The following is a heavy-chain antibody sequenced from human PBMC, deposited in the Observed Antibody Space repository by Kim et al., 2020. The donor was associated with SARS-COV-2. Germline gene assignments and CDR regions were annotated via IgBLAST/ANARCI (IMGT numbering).Heavy chain of an antibody. CDR1: GAYITNHY. V-gene: IGHV4-59*11. CDR3: VREGYFDGGSFFFDF. CDR2: VYHSGSA. J-gene: IGHJ5*01. D-gene: IGHD2-15*01. Sequence: SETLSLTCSVSGAYITNHYWSWIRQPPGKGLEWIGNVYHSGSASYNPSLKSRVTMSVETSKRQFSLQLTSVTAADPAIYYCVREGYFDGGSFFFDFWGQGTLVTVSS.